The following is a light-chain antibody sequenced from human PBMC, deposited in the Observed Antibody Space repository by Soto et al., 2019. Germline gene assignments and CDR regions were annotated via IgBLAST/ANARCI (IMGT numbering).Light chain of an antibody. CDR2: KAS. V-gene: IGKV1-5*03. J-gene: IGKJ1*01. CDR1: QTMDSW. Sequence: DIQMTQSPSTLSASVGDRVTITCRASQTMDSWLAWHQQKPGRAPKLLISKASNLESGVPSRFSGSGTGTEFTLTISSLQPDDFATYYCQQYRSYRAFGQGTKVEI. CDR3: QQYRSYRA.